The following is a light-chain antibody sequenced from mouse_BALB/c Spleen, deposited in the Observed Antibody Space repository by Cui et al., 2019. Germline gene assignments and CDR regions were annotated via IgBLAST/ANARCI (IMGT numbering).Light chain of an antibody. CDR2: GAS. J-gene: IGKJ4*01. CDR1: ENVGTY. Sequence: NILMTQSPKSMSMSVGERVTLSCKASENVGTYVSWYQQKPEQSPKLLIYGASNRYTGVPDRFTGSGSATDFTLTISSVQAEDLADYHCGQSYSYPFTFGSGTKLEIK. V-gene: IGKV6-20*01. CDR3: GQSYSYPFT.